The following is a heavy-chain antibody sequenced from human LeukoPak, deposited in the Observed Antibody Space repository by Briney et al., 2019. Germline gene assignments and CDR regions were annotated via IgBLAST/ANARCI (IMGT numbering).Heavy chain of an antibody. CDR2: ISANGRIT. J-gene: IGHJ4*02. V-gene: IGHV3-23*01. CDR1: GFTFSSYA. Sequence: PGGSLRLSCAASGFTFSSYAMSWVRQAPAKGPERVSGISANGRITYYGDSLKGRFNISRDNSKTTVYLQMHSLRVEDTAIYYCAKGGYSGYRPLTFFDSWGQGTLVSVSS. CDR3: AKGGYSGYRPLTFFDS. D-gene: IGHD5-12*01.